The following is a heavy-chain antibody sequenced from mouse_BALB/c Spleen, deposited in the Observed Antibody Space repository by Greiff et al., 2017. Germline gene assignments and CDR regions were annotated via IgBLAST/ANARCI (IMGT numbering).Heavy chain of an antibody. Sequence: EVHLVESGGGLVQPGGSLKLSCAASGFDFSRYWMSWVRQAPGKGLEWIGEINPDSSTINYTPSLKDKFIITRDNAKNTLYLQMSKVRSEDTALYYCARRGGYDDYYAMDYWGQGTSVTVSS. V-gene: IGHV4-1*02. D-gene: IGHD2-2*01. CDR1: GFDFSRYW. J-gene: IGHJ4*01. CDR2: INPDSSTI. CDR3: ARRGGYDDYYAMDY.